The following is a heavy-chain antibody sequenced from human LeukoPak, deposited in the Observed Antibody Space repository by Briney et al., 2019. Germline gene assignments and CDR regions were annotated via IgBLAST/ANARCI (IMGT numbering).Heavy chain of an antibody. CDR3: AREGASGAFDI. CDR2: IWYDGSNK. J-gene: IGHJ3*02. Sequence: GGSLRLSCAASGFTFSSYGMHWVRQAPGKGLEWVVVIWYDGSNKYYADSVKGRFTISRDNSKNTLYLQMNSLRAEDTAVYYCAREGASGAFDIWGQGTMVTVSS. V-gene: IGHV3-33*01. CDR1: GFTFSSYG. D-gene: IGHD6-19*01.